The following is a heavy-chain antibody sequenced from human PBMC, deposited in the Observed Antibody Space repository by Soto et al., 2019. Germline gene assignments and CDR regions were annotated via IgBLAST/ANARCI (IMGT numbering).Heavy chain of an antibody. Sequence: LATLSVTWTVSGDYIISYCLAWIRHPPGKGLEWIGYIYYSGSTSYHPSLKSRVTTSVDTSKNQFSLKLCSVAAAEMAVYYCARTYVTDMVVVPAAKDYMDVSGKATTVTVSS. J-gene: IGHJ6*03. V-gene: IGHV4-59*08. CDR3: ARTYVTDMVVVPAAKDYMDV. D-gene: IGHD2-2*01. CDR2: IYYSGST. CDR1: GDYIISYC.